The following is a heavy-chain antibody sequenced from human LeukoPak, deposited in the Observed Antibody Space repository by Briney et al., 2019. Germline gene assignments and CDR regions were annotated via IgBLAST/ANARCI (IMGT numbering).Heavy chain of an antibody. CDR1: GYTFTSYG. J-gene: IGHJ6*03. V-gene: IGHV1-18*01. CDR3: ARDRRWVPTYGPYYYYYMDV. D-gene: IGHD3-10*01. Sequence: EASVKVSCKASGYTFTSYGISWVRQAPGQGLEWMGWISAYNGNTNYAQKLQGRVTMTTDTSTSTAYMELRSLRSDDTAVYYCARDRRWVPTYGPYYYYYMDVWGKGTTVTISS. CDR2: ISAYNGNT.